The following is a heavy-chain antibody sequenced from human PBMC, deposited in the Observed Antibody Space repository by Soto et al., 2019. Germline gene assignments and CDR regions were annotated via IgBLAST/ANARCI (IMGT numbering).Heavy chain of an antibody. CDR2: ISVNNGNT. CDR3: ARDRNIEVAGAQPLLP. CDR1: GYTFSSYG. V-gene: IGHV1-18*01. D-gene: IGHD6-19*01. Sequence: QVQLVQSGAEVKKPGASVKVSCKTSGYTFSSYGVSWVRQAPGQGLEWMGWISVNNGNTKYAQKVQGRVTMTTDTSTSTAYMERRSWRSCDTAVYYCARDRNIEVAGAQPLLPWGQGTLVTVSS. J-gene: IGHJ4*02.